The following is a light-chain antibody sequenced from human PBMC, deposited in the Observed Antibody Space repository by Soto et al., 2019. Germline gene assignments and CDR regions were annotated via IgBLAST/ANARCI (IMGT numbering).Light chain of an antibody. CDR2: DAS. Sequence: IVFTQSPSTLSVSPGERATLSCRASESVSRNLAWYQQKPGQAPRLLIHDASSRATGISDRFTGSGSGTDFTLTITTLEPEDFAVYYCQQYGSSPRTFGLGTKVDIK. J-gene: IGKJ1*01. V-gene: IGKV3-20*01. CDR1: ESVSRN. CDR3: QQYGSSPRT.